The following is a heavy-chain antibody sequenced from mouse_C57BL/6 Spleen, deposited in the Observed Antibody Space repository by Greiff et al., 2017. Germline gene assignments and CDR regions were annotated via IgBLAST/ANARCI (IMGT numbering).Heavy chain of an antibody. CDR1: GYTFTSYW. J-gene: IGHJ2*01. D-gene: IGHD4-1*01. V-gene: IGHV1-61*01. Sequence: VQLQQSGAELVRPGSSVKLSCKASGYTFTSYWMDWVKQRPGQGLEWIGNIYPSDSETHYNQKFKDKATLTVYKSSSTAYMQLSSLQSEDSAVYYCAREGLGRGGYWGQGATLTVSS. CDR2: IYPSDSET. CDR3: AREGLGRGGY.